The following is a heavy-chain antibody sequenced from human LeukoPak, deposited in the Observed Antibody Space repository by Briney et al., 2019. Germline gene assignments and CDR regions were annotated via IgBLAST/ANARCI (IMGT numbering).Heavy chain of an antibody. J-gene: IGHJ3*02. V-gene: IGHV3-21*06. CDR2: ISTSGSHI. CDR1: GFTFNYYN. D-gene: IGHD1-1*01. CDR3: VRGTTTRQREDTFDT. Sequence: NPGGSLRLSCAASGFTFNYYNMNWVRQAPGKGLEWVSSISTSGSHIYYRDSVRGRFTISRDNSKNSLYLQMDSLRAEETAVYYCVRGTTTRQREDTFDTWAKGQWSPSLQ.